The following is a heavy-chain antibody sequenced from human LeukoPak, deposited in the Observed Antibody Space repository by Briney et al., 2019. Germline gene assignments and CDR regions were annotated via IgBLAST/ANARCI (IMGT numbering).Heavy chain of an antibody. D-gene: IGHD5-24*01. CDR1: GFTFSSYV. CDR2: ISYDGTSK. J-gene: IGHJ4*02. Sequence: GRSLRLSCAASGFTFSSYVMHWVRQAPGKGLEWVAVISYDGTSKYYADSVKGRFTIPRDNSKNTLYLQMNSLRPEDTAVYNCARAGDGYNSHVDSWGQGTLVTVSS. V-gene: IGHV3-30-3*01. CDR3: ARAGDGYNSHVDS.